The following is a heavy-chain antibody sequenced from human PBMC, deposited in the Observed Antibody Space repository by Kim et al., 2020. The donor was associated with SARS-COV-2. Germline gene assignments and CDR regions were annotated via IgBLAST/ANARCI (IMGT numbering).Heavy chain of an antibody. CDR2: ISDSGSST. J-gene: IGHJ4*02. Sequence: GGSLRLSCAASGITFKNYVMSWVRQAPGQGLEWVSAISDSGSSTYYADSVKGRFTISRDNSKNTLSLQMNSLRAEDTAVYYCASSRGYCSRTSCWGQGTL. CDR1: GITFKNYV. D-gene: IGHD2-2*01. V-gene: IGHV3-23*01. CDR3: ASSRGYCSRTSC.